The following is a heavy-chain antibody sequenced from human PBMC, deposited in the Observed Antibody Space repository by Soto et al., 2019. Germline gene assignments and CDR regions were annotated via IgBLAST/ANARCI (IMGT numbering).Heavy chain of an antibody. Sequence: EVQLVESGGGLVKPGGSLRLSCAASGFTFTNTWMTWVRQAPGKGLEWVGRIKSKTDGGTTDYAAPVKGRFTISRDDSKNTLYLQMNLLKTEATAVYYCTTGLVRGRGAFDIWGQGTMVTVSS. CDR3: TTGLVRGRGAFDI. V-gene: IGHV3-15*01. CDR1: GFTFTNTW. D-gene: IGHD3-10*01. J-gene: IGHJ3*02. CDR2: IKSKTDGGTT.